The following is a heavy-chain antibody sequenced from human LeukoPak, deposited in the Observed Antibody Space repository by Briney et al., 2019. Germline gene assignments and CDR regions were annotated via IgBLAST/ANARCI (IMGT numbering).Heavy chain of an antibody. D-gene: IGHD6-13*01. CDR2: ISSRSSYI. CDR3: ARAGSTWSNFDY. J-gene: IGHJ4*02. CDR1: GFTLSSYS. V-gene: IGHV3-21*01. Sequence: GESLRLSCTASGFTLSSYSMNWVRQAPGKGLEWVSSISSRSSYIYYADSVKGRFTISRDNAKDSLYLQMNSLRAEDTAVYYCARAGSTWSNFDYWGQGILVTVSS.